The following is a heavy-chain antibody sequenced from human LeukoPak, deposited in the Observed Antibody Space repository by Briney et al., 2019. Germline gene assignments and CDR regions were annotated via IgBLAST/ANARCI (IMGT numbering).Heavy chain of an antibody. CDR2: ISSSGSTI. V-gene: IGHV3-11*01. Sequence: GGSLRLSCAASGFTFSDYYMSWIRQAPGKGLEWVSYISSSGSTIYYADSVKGRFTISRDNAKNSLYLQMNGLRAEDTAVYYCARDGANRYYYYYGMDVWGQGTTVTVS. CDR3: ARDGANRYYYYYGMDV. CDR1: GFTFSDYY. D-gene: IGHD4/OR15-4a*01. J-gene: IGHJ6*02.